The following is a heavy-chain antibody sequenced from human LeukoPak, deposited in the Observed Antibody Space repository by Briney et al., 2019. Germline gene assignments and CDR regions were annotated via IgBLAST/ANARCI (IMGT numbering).Heavy chain of an antibody. Sequence: SETPSLTCTVSGGSISSSSAYWGWIRQPPGKGLEWIGSIYYSENTYYNPSLKSRVTISADTSKNQFSLTLGSVSATDTAVYYCVSPRGFSYGYFDYWGQGTLVTVS. D-gene: IGHD5-18*01. V-gene: IGHV4-39*01. CDR2: IYYSENT. J-gene: IGHJ4*02. CDR1: GGSISSSSAY. CDR3: VSPRGFSYGYFDY.